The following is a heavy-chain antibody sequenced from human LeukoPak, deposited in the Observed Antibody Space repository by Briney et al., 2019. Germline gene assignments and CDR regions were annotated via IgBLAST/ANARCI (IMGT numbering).Heavy chain of an antibody. J-gene: IGHJ6*03. V-gene: IGHV3-30*02. D-gene: IGHD2-8*02. Sequence: PGGSLRLSCAASGFTFSTCGMHWVRQAPGKGLEWVAFIRYDGGNKYYADSVKGRFTISRDNSKNTLYLQMNSLRPEDTAMYYCAKVDTGHYYYYMDVWGKGTTVTISS. CDR3: AKVDTGHYYYYMDV. CDR2: IRYDGGNK. CDR1: GFTFSTCG.